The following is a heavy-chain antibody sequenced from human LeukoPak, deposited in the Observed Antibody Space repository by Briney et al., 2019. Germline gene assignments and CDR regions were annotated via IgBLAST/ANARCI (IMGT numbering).Heavy chain of an antibody. V-gene: IGHV3-23*01. D-gene: IGHD6-13*01. CDR2: IIPSGHTT. CDR1: GFTFSSHG. Sequence: PGGSLRLSCAASGFTFSSHGMNWVRQAPGKGLEWVSGIIPSGHTTYYADSVRGRFTISRDNSRNTLYLQMNSLRAEDTAVYYCARDSGSWYVGYWGQGTLVTVSS. J-gene: IGHJ4*02. CDR3: ARDSGSWYVGY.